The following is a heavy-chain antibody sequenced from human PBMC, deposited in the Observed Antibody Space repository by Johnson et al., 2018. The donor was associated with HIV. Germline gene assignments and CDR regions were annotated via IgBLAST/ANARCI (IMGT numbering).Heavy chain of an antibody. V-gene: IGHV3-30*03. J-gene: IGHJ3*01. CDR2: ISYDGSNK. CDR1: GFTFSNFG. Sequence: QVQLVESGGGVVQPGRSLRLSCAASGFTFSNFGMHWVRQAPGKGLEWVAVISYDGSNKYYADSVKGRFTISRDNSKNTVYLQMNSLRPEDTAVYYCARTSRSYSTDAFDVWGQGTIGTVSS. D-gene: IGHD1-26*01. CDR3: ARTSRSYSTDAFDV.